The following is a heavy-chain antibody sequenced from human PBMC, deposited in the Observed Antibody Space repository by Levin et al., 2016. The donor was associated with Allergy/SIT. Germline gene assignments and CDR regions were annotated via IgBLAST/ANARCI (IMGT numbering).Heavy chain of an antibody. V-gene: IGHV1-2*06. Sequence: ASVKVSCKASGYTFTGHYMHWLRQAPGQRLEWMGRINANSGDTIPAQKFQDRVTMTRDTSINTAYMDLSRLRSDDTAVYYCAREGESGGGSYPAADLWGQGTLVTVSS. CDR1: GYTFTGHY. J-gene: IGHJ5*02. D-gene: IGHD1-26*01. CDR2: INANSGDT. CDR3: AREGESGGGSYPAADL.